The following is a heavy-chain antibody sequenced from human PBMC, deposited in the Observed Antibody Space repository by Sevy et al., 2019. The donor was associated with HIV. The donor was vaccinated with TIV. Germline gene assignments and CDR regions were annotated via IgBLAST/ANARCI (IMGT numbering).Heavy chain of an antibody. CDR2: INPSGGST. D-gene: IGHD3-16*01. J-gene: IGHJ4*02. CDR3: ARVGGTRFGSSHFDY. V-gene: IGHV1-46*01. CDR1: GYTFSNYY. Sequence: ASVKVSCKASGYTFSNYYMHWVRQAPGQGLEWMGIINPSGGSTSYAQKFQGRVTMTRDTSTSTVYMELSRLRSDDTAVYYCARVGGTRFGSSHFDYWGQGTLVTVSS.